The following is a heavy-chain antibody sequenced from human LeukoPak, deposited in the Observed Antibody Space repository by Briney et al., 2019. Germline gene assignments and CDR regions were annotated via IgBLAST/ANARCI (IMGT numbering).Heavy chain of an antibody. D-gene: IGHD5-18*01. CDR1: GFTVSSNY. CDR2: IYSGGST. CDR3: ARGVQL. V-gene: IGHV3-66*01. J-gene: IGHJ4*02. Sequence: GGSLRLSCSASGFTVSSNYMSWVRQAPGKGLEWVSVIYSGGSTYYPDSVKGRFTISIDNSNNTLYLQMNSVRAEDTAVYYCARGVQLWSQGTLVTVSS.